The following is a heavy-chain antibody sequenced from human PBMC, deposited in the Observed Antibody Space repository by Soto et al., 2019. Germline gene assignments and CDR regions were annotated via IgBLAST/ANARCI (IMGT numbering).Heavy chain of an antibody. Sequence: VESLQISCEGSGYSFTSYWISWVRQMPGKGLEWMGRIDPSDSYTNYSPSFQGHVTISADKSISTAYLQWSSLKASDAAMYYCVLHIEVATLDLYVCGPGSTVPFSS. D-gene: IGHD2-15*01. J-gene: IGHJ6*02. CDR3: VLHIEVATLDLYV. CDR1: GYSFTSYW. V-gene: IGHV5-10-1*01. CDR2: IDPSDSYT.